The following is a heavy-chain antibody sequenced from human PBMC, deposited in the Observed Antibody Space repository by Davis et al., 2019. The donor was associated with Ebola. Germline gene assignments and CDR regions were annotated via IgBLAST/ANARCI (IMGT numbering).Heavy chain of an antibody. J-gene: IGHJ6*02. V-gene: IGHV4-34*01. Sequence: MPGGSLRLSCAVYGGSFSGYYWSWIRQPPGKGLEWIGEINHSGSTYYNPSLKSRVTISVDTSKNQFSLKLSSVTAADTAVYYCAREREVPAARMDVWGQGTTVTVSS. CDR3: AREREVPAARMDV. CDR2: INHSGST. D-gene: IGHD2-2*01. CDR1: GGSFSGYY.